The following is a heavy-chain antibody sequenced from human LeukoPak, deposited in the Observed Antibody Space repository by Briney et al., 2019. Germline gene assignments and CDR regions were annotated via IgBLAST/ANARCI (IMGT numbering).Heavy chain of an antibody. D-gene: IGHD3-9*01. Sequence: PSETLSLTCAISGGSISSSNWWTWVRQPPGKGLEWVGEIYLRGNTNYNPSLESRVTISVDESRTQLSLTLESVTAADTAVYYCAREFGSSRYYDIPYGAFDIWGQGTMVTVSS. V-gene: IGHV4-4*02. CDR2: IYLRGNT. CDR3: AREFGSSRYYDIPYGAFDI. J-gene: IGHJ3*02. CDR1: GGSISSSNW.